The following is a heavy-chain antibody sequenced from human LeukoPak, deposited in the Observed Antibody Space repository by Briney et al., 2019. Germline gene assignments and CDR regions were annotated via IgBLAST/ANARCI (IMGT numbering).Heavy chain of an antibody. CDR3: ARDGGATYXFDY. D-gene: IGHD1-26*01. Sequence: GGSLRLSCAASGFTFSSYGMHWVRQAPGKGLEWVAVIWYDGSNKYYADSVKGRFTISRDNSKNTLYLQMNSLRAEDTAVYYCARDGGATYXFDYWGQGTLVTVSS. CDR2: IWYDGSNK. CDR1: GFTFSSYG. J-gene: IGHJ4*02. V-gene: IGHV3-33*01.